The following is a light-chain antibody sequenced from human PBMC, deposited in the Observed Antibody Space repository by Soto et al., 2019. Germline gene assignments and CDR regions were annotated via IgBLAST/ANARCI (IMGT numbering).Light chain of an antibody. Sequence: IQMPQYPSSVSASVGDRVTITCRASQNIWRLLAWYQQKPGKAPELLIYDASSLQSGVPPRFSGSGSGTDFTLTISSLQPEDFATYYCEQAGSFPITFGQGTRLEI. J-gene: IGKJ5*01. CDR1: QNIWRL. CDR3: EQAGSFPIT. V-gene: IGKV1-12*01. CDR2: DAS.